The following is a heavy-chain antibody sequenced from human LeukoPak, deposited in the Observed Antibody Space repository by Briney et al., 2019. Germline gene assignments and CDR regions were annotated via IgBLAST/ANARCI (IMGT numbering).Heavy chain of an antibody. J-gene: IGHJ4*02. Sequence: GGALRLSCAASGFTFSSYSMNWVRQAPGKGLEWVSYISSSSSTIYYADSVKGRFTISRDNAKNSLYLQISSLRAEDTAVYCCARDRQAFDYWGQGTLVTVSS. CDR1: GFTFSSYS. V-gene: IGHV3-48*04. CDR3: ARDRQAFDY. CDR2: ISSSSSTI. D-gene: IGHD2/OR15-2a*01.